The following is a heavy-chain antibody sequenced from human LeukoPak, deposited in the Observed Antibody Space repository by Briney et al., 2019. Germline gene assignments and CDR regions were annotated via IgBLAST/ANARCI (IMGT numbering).Heavy chain of an antibody. CDR3: AREWTSMVTYFDY. Sequence: GGSLRLSCAASGFTFGLYWMHWVRQAPGKGLEWMAVISYDGNIKDYADSAKGRFTISRDNSKNTLYLQMNSLRAEDTAVYYCAREWTSMVTYFDYWGQGTLVTVSS. D-gene: IGHD5-18*01. CDR1: GFTFGLYW. V-gene: IGHV3-33*08. CDR2: ISYDGNIK. J-gene: IGHJ4*02.